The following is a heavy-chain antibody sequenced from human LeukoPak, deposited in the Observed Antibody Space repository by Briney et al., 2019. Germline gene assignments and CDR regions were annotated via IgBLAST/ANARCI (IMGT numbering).Heavy chain of an antibody. CDR1: GFTFSSYS. CDR3: ARYRGYGDYSGFGY. CDR2: ISSSSSYI. D-gene: IGHD4-17*01. V-gene: IGHV3-21*01. Sequence: PGGSLRLSCAASGFTFSSYSMNWVRQAPGKGLEWVSSISSSSSYIYYADSVKGRFTISRDNAKNSLYLQMNSLRAKDTAVYHCARYRGYGDYSGFGYWGQGTLVTVSS. J-gene: IGHJ4*02.